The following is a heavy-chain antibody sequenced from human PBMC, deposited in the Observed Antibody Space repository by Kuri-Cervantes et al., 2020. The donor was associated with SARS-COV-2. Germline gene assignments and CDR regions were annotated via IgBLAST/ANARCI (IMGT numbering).Heavy chain of an antibody. Sequence: ASVKVSCKASGDTFTGYYMHWVRQAPGHGLEWMGWINPNSGGTNYAQKFQGWVTKTRDTSISTVYMELSRLRSDDTAVYYCASSTPFRLLVVISQGGAFDIWGQGTMVTVSS. V-gene: IGHV1-2*04. D-gene: IGHD3-22*01. CDR3: ASSTPFRLLVVISQGGAFDI. CDR1: GDTFTGYY. CDR2: INPNSGGT. J-gene: IGHJ3*02.